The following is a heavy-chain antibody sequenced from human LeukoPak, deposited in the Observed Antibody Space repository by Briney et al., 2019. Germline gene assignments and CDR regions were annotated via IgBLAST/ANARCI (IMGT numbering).Heavy chain of an antibody. CDR3: TRSVVVPAAPRL. D-gene: IGHD2-2*01. J-gene: IGHJ4*02. V-gene: IGHV4-39*01. CDR1: GGSISSSSYY. CDR2: IYYSGST. Sequence: SETLSLTCTVSGGSISSSSYYWGWIRQPPGKGLEWIGSIYYSGSTYYNPPLKSRVTTSVDTSKNQFSLKLSSVTAADTAVHYCTRSVVVPAAPRLWGQGTLVTVSS.